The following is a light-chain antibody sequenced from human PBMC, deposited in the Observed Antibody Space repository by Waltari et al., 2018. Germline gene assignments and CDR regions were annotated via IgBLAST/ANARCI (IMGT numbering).Light chain of an antibody. CDR2: RAS. CDR3: QQHGTLPAT. CDR1: QSVGSSS. J-gene: IGKJ1*01. Sequence: EIVLTQSPGTASLSPGERVTLSCRASQSVGSSSLAWYQQKPGQDPRLVIYRASRRATGIPDRFSGSGSGTDFSLTISRLEPEDFAVYYCQQHGTLPATFGQGTKVEIK. V-gene: IGKV3-20*01.